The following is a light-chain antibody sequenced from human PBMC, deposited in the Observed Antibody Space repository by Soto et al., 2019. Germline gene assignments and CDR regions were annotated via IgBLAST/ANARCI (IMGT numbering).Light chain of an antibody. CDR3: LLDYNYPWT. J-gene: IGKJ1*01. Sequence: AIQMTQSPSSLSASVGDRVTITCRASQGIRNDLGWYQQKPGKAPKLLIYAASSLQSGVPSRFSGSGSGTDFPLTISILQPEDFATYYCLLDYNYPWTFGQGTKVEIK. V-gene: IGKV1-6*01. CDR2: AAS. CDR1: QGIRND.